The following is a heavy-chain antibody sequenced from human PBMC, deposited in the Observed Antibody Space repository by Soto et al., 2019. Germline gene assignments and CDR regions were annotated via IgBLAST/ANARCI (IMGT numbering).Heavy chain of an antibody. J-gene: IGHJ4*01. V-gene: IGHV2-5*02. CDR1: GFSLATRSIA. CDR2: IYWDGDR. Sequence: QITLRESGPTLVKPTQTLTLTCTFSGFSLATRSIAVGWVRHPPGEALQWLALIYWDGDRRYNPSLMTRLTIAKDTSNNQVVLTMTNMAPVDTATYYCVHATWALFDFWGPGTRVTVSS. CDR3: VHATWALFDF. D-gene: IGHD1-26*01.